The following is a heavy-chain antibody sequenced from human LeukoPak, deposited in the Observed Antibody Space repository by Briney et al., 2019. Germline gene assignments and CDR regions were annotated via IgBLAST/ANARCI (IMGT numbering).Heavy chain of an antibody. V-gene: IGHV3-15*07. CDR2: IKSKTDGGTT. Sequence: GGSLRLSCAASGFTFSNAWMNWVRQAPGKGLEWVGRIKSKTDGGTTDYAAPVKGRFTISRDDSKNTLYLQMNSLRAEDTAVYYCAKDLDCSSTSCYKDYWGQGTLVTVSS. CDR3: AKDLDCSSTSCYKDY. CDR1: GFTFSNAW. D-gene: IGHD2-2*02. J-gene: IGHJ4*02.